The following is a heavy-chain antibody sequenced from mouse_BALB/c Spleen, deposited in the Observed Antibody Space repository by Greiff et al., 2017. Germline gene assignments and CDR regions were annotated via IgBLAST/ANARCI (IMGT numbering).Heavy chain of an antibody. CDR1: GFTFSSYT. CDR3: ARHERITTLVALYYAMDY. V-gene: IGHV5-12-2*01. J-gene: IGHJ4*01. CDR2: ISNGGGST. D-gene: IGHD1-1*01. Sequence: EVKLMESGGGLVQPGGSLKLSCAASGFTFSSYTMSWVRQTPEKRLEWVAYISNGGGSTYYPDTVKGRFTISRDNAKNTLYLQMSSLKSEDTVMYYCARHERITTLVALYYAMDYWGQGTSVTVSS.